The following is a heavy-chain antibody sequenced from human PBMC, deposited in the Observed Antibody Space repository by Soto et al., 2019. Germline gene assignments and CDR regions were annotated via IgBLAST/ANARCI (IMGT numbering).Heavy chain of an antibody. D-gene: IGHD3-22*01. CDR3: TREAVVAENWFDP. Sequence: ASVKVSCKASGYTFVDYALHWVRQAPGQGLEWVGWMNPKTGNIKSSHRFEDRVSITRDTATSTAYMELSGLRSEDTAVYFCTREAVVAENWFDPWGQGTLVTVSS. CDR2: MNPKTGNI. V-gene: IGHV1-3*01. J-gene: IGHJ5*02. CDR1: GYTFVDYA.